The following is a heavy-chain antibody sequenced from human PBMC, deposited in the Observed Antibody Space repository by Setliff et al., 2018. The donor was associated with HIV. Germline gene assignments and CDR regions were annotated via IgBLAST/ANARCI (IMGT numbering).Heavy chain of an antibody. D-gene: IGHD3-3*01. CDR2: MNPSTGGT. Sequence: GASVKVSCKTSGYTFTGYYMHWVRQAPGQGLEWMGWMNPSTGGTRFAQKFQGRVTMTSDTSISTASLELSRLRSDDTAVYYCARTEYYDFWSGPRGFDPWGQGTLVTVSS. J-gene: IGHJ5*02. V-gene: IGHV1-2*02. CDR1: GYTFTGYY. CDR3: ARTEYYDFWSGPRGFDP.